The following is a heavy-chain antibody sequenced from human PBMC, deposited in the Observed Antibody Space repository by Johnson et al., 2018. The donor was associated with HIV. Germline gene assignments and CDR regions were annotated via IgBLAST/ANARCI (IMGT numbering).Heavy chain of an antibody. V-gene: IGHV3-23*04. Sequence: VLLVESGGGVVQPGGSLRLSCAASGFTFSSYGMHWVRQAPGKGLEWVSAISGSGGSTYYADSVKGRFTISRYNSKNTLYLQMNSLKTEDTAVYYCARVARVVGYGEGAFDIWGQGTMVTVSS. CDR2: ISGSGGST. CDR1: GFTFSSYG. CDR3: ARVARVVGYGEGAFDI. J-gene: IGHJ3*02. D-gene: IGHD2-8*02.